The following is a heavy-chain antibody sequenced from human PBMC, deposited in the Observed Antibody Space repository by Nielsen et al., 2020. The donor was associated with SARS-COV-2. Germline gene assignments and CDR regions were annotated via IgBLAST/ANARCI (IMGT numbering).Heavy chain of an antibody. CDR1: GGSISSSSYY. CDR3: ARVDSSSSLDY. CDR2: IYYSGST. V-gene: IGHV4-39*01. J-gene: IGHJ4*02. Sequence: SETLSLTCTVSGGSISSSSYYWGWIRQPPGKGLEWIGSIYYSGSTYYNPSLKSRVTISVDTSKNQFSLKLSSVTAADTAVYYCARVDSSSSLDYWGQGTLVTVSS. D-gene: IGHD6-6*01.